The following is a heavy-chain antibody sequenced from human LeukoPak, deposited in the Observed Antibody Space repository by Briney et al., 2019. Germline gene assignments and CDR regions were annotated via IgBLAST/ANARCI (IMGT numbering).Heavy chain of an antibody. CDR3: ARDLNDFWSGKDAFDI. CDR2: IKQDGSAK. J-gene: IGHJ3*02. V-gene: IGHV3-7*01. Sequence: GGSLRLSCAPSGFTFNNYWMNWVRQAPGKGLEWVANIKQDGSAKYYVDSVKGRFTISRDNAKNSLYLQMNSLRAEDTAVYYCARDLNDFWSGKDAFDIWGQGTMVTVSS. CDR1: GFTFNNYW. D-gene: IGHD3-3*01.